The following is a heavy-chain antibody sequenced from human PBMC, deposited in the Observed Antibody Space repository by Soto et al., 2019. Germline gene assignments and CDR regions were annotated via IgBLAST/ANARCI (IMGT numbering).Heavy chain of an antibody. CDR1: GGSISSYY. J-gene: IGHJ4*02. D-gene: IGHD5-12*01. CDR3: AGDSVGSGYD. V-gene: IGHV4-59*01. Sequence: QVQLQESGPGLVKPSETLSLTCTVSGGSISSYYWSWSRQPPGKRLEWIGNIYYSGSTNYNPSPKSGVTITVDTSKNQFSLELRSVAVAYTAVYYCAGDSVGSGYDWGQGTLVTVSS. CDR2: IYYSGST.